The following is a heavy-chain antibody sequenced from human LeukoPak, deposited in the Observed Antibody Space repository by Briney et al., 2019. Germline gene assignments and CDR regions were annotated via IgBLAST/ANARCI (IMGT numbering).Heavy chain of an antibody. CDR1: GFTVSSNY. CDR3: AATYIVVVPAAQAFDI. D-gene: IGHD2-2*01. Sequence: PGGSLRLSCAASGFTVSSNYMSWVRQAPGKGLEWVSVIYSGGSTYYADSVKGRFTISRDNSKNTLYLQMNSLRAEDTAVYCCAATYIVVVPAAQAFDIWGQGTMVTVSS. V-gene: IGHV3-53*01. CDR2: IYSGGST. J-gene: IGHJ3*02.